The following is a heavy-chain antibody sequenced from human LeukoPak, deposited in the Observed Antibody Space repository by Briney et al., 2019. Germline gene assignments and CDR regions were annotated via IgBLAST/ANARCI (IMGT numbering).Heavy chain of an antibody. Sequence: GGSLRLSCAASGFTFSSYAMSWVRQAPGKGLEWVSAISGSGGSTYYADSVKGRFTISRDNSKNTLYLQMNSLRAGDTAVYYCAKEPATVTMVEYYFDYWGQGTLVTVSS. V-gene: IGHV3-23*01. CDR3: AKEPATVTMVEYYFDY. J-gene: IGHJ4*02. CDR1: GFTFSSYA. CDR2: ISGSGGST. D-gene: IGHD4-17*01.